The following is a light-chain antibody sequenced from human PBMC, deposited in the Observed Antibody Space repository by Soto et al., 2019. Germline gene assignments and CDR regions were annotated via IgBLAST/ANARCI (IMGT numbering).Light chain of an antibody. J-gene: IGKJ2*01. CDR1: QSVSSY. CDR3: QQRSTWGLST. V-gene: IGKV3-11*01. Sequence: EIVLTQSPATLSLSPGERATLSCRASQSVSSYLAWYQQKPGQAPRLLIYDASNRATGIPARFSGSGSGTDFTLTTSSLEPEDFAVYYCQQRSTWGLSTFGQGTKLAIK. CDR2: DAS.